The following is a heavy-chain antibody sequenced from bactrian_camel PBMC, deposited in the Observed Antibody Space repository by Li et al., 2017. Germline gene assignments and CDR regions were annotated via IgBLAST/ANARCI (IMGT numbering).Heavy chain of an antibody. J-gene: IGHJ4*01. CDR2: VHTANPSP. D-gene: IGHD1*01. CDR3: AQDVLERTCSPTAEFHI. V-gene: IGHV3S1*01. CDR1: GGTRIGYC. Sequence: HVQLVESGGGAVHAGGSLRLSCVLSGGTRIGYCMGWFRQVTGKQREGVAVVHTANPSPHYADSVKGRFTISHDVNKRTLTLQLSSLQPEDTAMYYCAQDVLERTCSPTAEFHIWGQGTQVTVS.